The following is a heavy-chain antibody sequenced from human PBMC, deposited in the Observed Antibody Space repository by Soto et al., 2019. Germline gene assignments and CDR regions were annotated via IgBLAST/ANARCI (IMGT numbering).Heavy chain of an antibody. Sequence: PEGSLRLSFAATGLAFSTYGMQWVRQDQGKWREWVAAISYDGKEKYYADSLQGRFTISRDNSKNALYLQVNSLRGEDTAVYYCAKQKFRRCTCTMYARDSWRQESTVTV. D-gene: IGHD3-10*02. J-gene: IGHJ6*02. V-gene: IGHV3-30*18. CDR3: AKQKFRRCTCTMYARDS. CDR1: GLAFSTYG. CDR2: ISYDGKEK.